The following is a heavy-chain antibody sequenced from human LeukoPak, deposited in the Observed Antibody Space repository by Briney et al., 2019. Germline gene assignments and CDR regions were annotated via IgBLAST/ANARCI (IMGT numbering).Heavy chain of an antibody. CDR2: IIPIFGTA. D-gene: IGHD3-22*01. CDR3: ARGYDSSGYHWFDP. J-gene: IGHJ5*02. Sequence: SVKVSCKASGGTFSSYAISWARQAPGQGLEWMGRIIPIFGTANYAQKFQGRVTITTDESTSTAYMELSSLRSEDTAVYYCARGYDSSGYHWFDPWGQGTLVTVSS. V-gene: IGHV1-69*05. CDR1: GGTFSSYA.